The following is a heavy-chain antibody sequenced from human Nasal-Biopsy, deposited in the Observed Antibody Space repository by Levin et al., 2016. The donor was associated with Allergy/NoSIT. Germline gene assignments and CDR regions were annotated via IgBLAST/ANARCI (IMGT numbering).Heavy chain of an antibody. Sequence: GGSLRLSCAASGFILRSYWMHWVRQAPGKGLVWVSRISRDGRVSTFADLVQGRFRISRDNAKNMLYLQMDSLRVEDTAVYYCAREGGTTIDGMVLHYYGLDVWGQGTTVTVSS. V-gene: IGHV3-74*01. CDR1: GFILRSYW. CDR3: AREGGTTIDGMVLHYYGLDV. CDR2: ISRDGRVS. D-gene: IGHD3-10*01. J-gene: IGHJ6*02.